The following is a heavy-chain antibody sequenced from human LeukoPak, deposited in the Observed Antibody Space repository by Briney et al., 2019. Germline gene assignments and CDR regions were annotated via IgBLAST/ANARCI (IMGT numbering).Heavy chain of an antibody. D-gene: IGHD3-3*01. Sequence: GGSLRLSCAASRFTFSSYDMHWVRQATGKGLEWVSAIGTAGDTYYPGSVKGRFTISRENAKNSLYLQMNSLRAGDTAVYYCARGRTMDAFDIWGQGTMVTVSS. V-gene: IGHV3-13*01. CDR3: ARGRTMDAFDI. CDR2: IGTAGDT. J-gene: IGHJ3*02. CDR1: RFTFSSYD.